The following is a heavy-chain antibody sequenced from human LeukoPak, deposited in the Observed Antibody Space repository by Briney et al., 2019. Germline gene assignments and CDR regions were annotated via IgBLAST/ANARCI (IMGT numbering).Heavy chain of an antibody. V-gene: IGHV3-66*01. CDR1: GFTVRSNY. CDR2: IYSGGST. J-gene: IGHJ4*02. Sequence: GGSLRLSCAASGFTVRSNYMSWVRQAPGKGLEWVSVIYSGGSTDYADSVKGRFIISRDNSKNTLYLQMNSLRAEDTAVYYCAKGDSGWYGRVYWGQGTLVTVSS. CDR3: AKGDSGWYGRVY. D-gene: IGHD6-19*01.